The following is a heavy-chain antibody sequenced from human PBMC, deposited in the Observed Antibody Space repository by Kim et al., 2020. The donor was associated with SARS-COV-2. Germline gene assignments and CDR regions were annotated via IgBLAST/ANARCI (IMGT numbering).Heavy chain of an antibody. V-gene: IGHV3-48*03. CDR3: ARGGGEGFDY. D-gene: IGHD3-16*01. J-gene: IGHJ4*02. CDR2: TT. Sequence: TTEYATTMKCRFTSSRDNAKRSLYLQMNGLRAEDTAVYYCARGGGEGFDYWGQGTLVTVSS.